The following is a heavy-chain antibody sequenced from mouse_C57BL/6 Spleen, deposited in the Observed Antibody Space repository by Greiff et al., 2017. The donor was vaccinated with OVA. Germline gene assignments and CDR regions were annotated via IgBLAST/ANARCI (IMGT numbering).Heavy chain of an antibody. CDR1: GFSLTSYG. D-gene: IGHD2-3*01. J-gene: IGHJ1*03. CDR3: AEWGYDGYYGDFDV. Sequence: QVHVKQSGPGLVQPSQSLSITCTASGFSLTSYGVHWVRQSPGQGLEWLGVIWRGGSTDYNAAFMSRLSTTKDNSKCQVFFKMNSLQADDTAIYYCAEWGYDGYYGDFDVWGTGTTVTVSS. V-gene: IGHV2-5*01. CDR2: IWRGGST.